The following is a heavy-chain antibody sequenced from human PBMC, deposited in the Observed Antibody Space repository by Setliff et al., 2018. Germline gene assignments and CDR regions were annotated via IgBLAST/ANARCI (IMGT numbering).Heavy chain of an antibody. CDR3: ARDGSYYDRGGNRTWFFDL. V-gene: IGHV4-31*02. CDR1: GGPINSGDYF. CDR2: IYYTGST. Sequence: PSETLSLTCTVSGGPINSGDYFWSWFRQLPGKGLEWIGYIYYTGSTHYNPSLKSRLTMSVDTSKNQFSLNLKSVTAADTAVYFCARDGSYYDRGGNRTWFFDLWGRGTPVTVSS. J-gene: IGHJ2*01. D-gene: IGHD3-22*01.